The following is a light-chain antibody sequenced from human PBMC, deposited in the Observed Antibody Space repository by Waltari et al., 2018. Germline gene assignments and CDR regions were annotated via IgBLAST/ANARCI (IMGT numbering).Light chain of an antibody. CDR2: AAS. V-gene: IGKV1-9*01. J-gene: IGKJ2*01. CDR3: QQLNSYPPYT. Sequence: DIQLTQSPSFLSASVGDRVTITCRASQGISSYLAWYQQKPGKAPKLLIYAASTVQSGVPSRFSGSGSGTEFTLTISSLQPEDFATYYCQQLNSYPPYTFGQGTKLEIK. CDR1: QGISSY.